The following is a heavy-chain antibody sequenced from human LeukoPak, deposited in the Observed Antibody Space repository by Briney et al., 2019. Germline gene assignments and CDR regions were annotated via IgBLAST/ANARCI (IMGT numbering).Heavy chain of an antibody. J-gene: IGHJ4*02. CDR1: GYTFTSYY. Sequence: SVKVSCKASGYTFTSYYMHWVRQAPGQGLEWMGGIIPIFGTANYAQKFQGRVTITADESTSTAYMELSSLRSEDTAVYYCARDRVNGPDYWGQGTLVTVSS. CDR2: IIPIFGTA. D-gene: IGHD3-10*01. V-gene: IGHV1-69*13. CDR3: ARDRVNGPDY.